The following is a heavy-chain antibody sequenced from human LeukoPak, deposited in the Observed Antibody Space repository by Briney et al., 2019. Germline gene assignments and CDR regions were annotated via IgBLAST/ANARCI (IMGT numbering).Heavy chain of an antibody. CDR3: ARDKVEYSCGHYYYYGMDV. D-gene: IGHD5-18*01. CDR2: INSDGSST. V-gene: IGHV3-74*01. CDR1: GFTFSSYW. J-gene: IGHJ6*02. Sequence: PGGSLRLSCAASGFTFSSYWMHWVRQAPGKGLVWVSRINSDGSSTSYADSVKGRFTISRDNAKNTLYLQMNSLRAEDTAVYYCARDKVEYSCGHYYYYGMDVRGQGTTVTVSS.